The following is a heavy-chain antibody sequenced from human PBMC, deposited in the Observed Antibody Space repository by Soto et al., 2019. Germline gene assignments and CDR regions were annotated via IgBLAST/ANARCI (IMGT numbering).Heavy chain of an antibody. J-gene: IGHJ5*02. D-gene: IGHD3-10*01. Sequence: QLQLQESGPGLVKPSETLSLTCTVSGGSISSSSYYWGWIRQPPGKGLEWIGSIYYSGSTYYNPSLKSRVPISVDTSKNQFSLKLSSVTAADTAVYYCARHEGSNYGSGRGFDPWGQGTLVTVSS. V-gene: IGHV4-39*01. CDR1: GGSISSSSYY. CDR2: IYYSGST. CDR3: ARHEGSNYGSGRGFDP.